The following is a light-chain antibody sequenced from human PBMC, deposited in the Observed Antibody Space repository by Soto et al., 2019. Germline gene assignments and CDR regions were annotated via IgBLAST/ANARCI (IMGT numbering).Light chain of an antibody. CDR1: QSVSSNY. Sequence: EIVLTQSPGTLSLSPGERATLSCRASQSVSSNYLGWYQQKPGQAPRLLIYGASSRATGIPDRFSGSGSGTDFTLTISRLEPEDFAVYYCQQSGSSPRTFGQGTKLVIK. J-gene: IGKJ2*01. CDR3: QQSGSSPRT. CDR2: GAS. V-gene: IGKV3-20*01.